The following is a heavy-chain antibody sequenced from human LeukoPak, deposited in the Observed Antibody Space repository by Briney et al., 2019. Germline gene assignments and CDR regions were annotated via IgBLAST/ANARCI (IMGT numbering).Heavy chain of an antibody. CDR1: GGSISSYY. D-gene: IGHD4-11*01. V-gene: IGHV4-59*01. CDR2: IYYSGST. CDR3: ARHHDYSSYPSMDV. Sequence: PSETLSLTCTVSGGSISSYYWSWIRQPPGKGLEWIGYIYYSGSTNYNPSLKSRVTISVDTSKNQFSLKLSSVTAADTAVYYCARHHDYSSYPSMDVWGKGTTVTVSS. J-gene: IGHJ6*04.